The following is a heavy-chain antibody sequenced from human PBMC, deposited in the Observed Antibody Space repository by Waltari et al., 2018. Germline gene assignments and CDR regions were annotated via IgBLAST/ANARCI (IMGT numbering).Heavy chain of an antibody. CDR3: ARSAAIVVRGRYFQY. J-gene: IGHJ1*01. Sequence: QAQLQQWGAGLVKPSETLSLSCAVHGVSSFRAYYWNWVRQVPGKGLEWIGEINDRGVTNYNPSLESRVAISVDTSKKQFSLTLTSVTAADTAVYYCARSAAIVVRGRYFQYWGQGTPVTVSS. CDR2: INDRGVT. CDR1: GVSSFRAYY. V-gene: IGHV4-34*02. D-gene: IGHD3-10*01.